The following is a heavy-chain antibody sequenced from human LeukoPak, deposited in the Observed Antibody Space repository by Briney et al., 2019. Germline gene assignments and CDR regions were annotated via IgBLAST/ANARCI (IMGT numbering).Heavy chain of an antibody. V-gene: IGHV1-2*06. D-gene: IGHD2-15*01. CDR1: GYTFTGYY. Sequence: GASVKVSCKASGYTFTGYYMHWVRQAPGQGLEWMGRINPNSGGTNYAQKFQGRVTMTRDTSISTAYMELSRLRSDDTAVYYCARVDCSGGSCQEYYFDYWGQGTLVTVSS. J-gene: IGHJ4*02. CDR2: INPNSGGT. CDR3: ARVDCSGGSCQEYYFDY.